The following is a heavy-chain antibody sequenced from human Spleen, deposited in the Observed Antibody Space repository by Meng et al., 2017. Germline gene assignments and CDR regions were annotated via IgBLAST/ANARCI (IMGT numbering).Heavy chain of an antibody. CDR3: ARVCYYDSSDYYGDAFDV. J-gene: IGHJ3*01. CDR1: GYTFTGYY. D-gene: IGHD3-22*01. CDR2: INPNSGGT. V-gene: IGHV1-2*02. Sequence: ASVKVSCKASGYTFTGYYMHWVRQAPGQGLEWMGWINPNSGGTNYVQKFQDRVTMTRDTSISTAYMELSGLRSDDTAVYYCARVCYYDSSDYYGDAFDVWGQGTMVTVSS.